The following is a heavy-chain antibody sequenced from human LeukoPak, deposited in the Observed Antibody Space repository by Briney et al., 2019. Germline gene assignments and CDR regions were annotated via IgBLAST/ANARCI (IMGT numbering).Heavy chain of an antibody. V-gene: IGHV1-69*06. Sequence: SVKVSCKASGGTFSSYAISWVRQAPGQGLEWMGGIIPIFGTANYAQKFQGRVTITADKSTSTAYMELSSLRSEDTAVYYCACGYSYGYLYYYMDVWGKGTTVTVSS. D-gene: IGHD5-18*01. CDR2: IIPIFGTA. CDR3: ACGYSYGYLYYYMDV. CDR1: GGTFSSYA. J-gene: IGHJ6*03.